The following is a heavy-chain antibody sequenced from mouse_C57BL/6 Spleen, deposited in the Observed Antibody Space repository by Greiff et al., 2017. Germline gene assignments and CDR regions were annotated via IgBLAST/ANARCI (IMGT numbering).Heavy chain of an antibody. CDR3: ARGNYYGSSYHWYFDV. V-gene: IGHV1-69*01. J-gene: IGHJ1*03. CDR1: GYTFTSYW. Sequence: QVQLQQPGAELVMPGASVKLSCKASGYTFTSYWMHWVKQRPGQGLEWIGEIDPSDSYTNYNQKFKGKSTLTVDKSSSTAYMQLSSLTSEDSAVYYCARGNYYGSSYHWYFDVWGTGTTVTVSS. CDR2: IDPSDSYT. D-gene: IGHD1-1*01.